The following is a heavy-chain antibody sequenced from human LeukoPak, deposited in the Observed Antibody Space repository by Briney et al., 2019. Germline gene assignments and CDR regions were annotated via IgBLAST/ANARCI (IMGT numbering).Heavy chain of an antibody. CDR3: AKTALSTSAWYPYYFDY. CDR1: GFTFSVYA. V-gene: IGHV3-30-3*02. Sequence: GGSPSLSCAASGFTFSVYAMHWVRQAPGKGLEWVALISYDGSNQYYADSVKGRFTISRDNSKNTLYLQMNSLRAEDTAFYFCAKTALSTSAWYPYYFDYWGQGTLVTVSS. D-gene: IGHD6-19*01. CDR2: ISYDGSNQ. J-gene: IGHJ4*02.